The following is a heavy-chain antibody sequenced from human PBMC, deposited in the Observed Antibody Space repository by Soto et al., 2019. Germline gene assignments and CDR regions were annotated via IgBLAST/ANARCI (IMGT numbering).Heavy chain of an antibody. CDR3: ATKPTAPGGHYYDSSGYYYDDH. V-gene: IGHV1-69*02. Sequence: SVKVSCKASGGTFSSYTISWVRQAPGQGLEWMGRIIPILGIANYAQKFQGRVTVTADKSTSTAHMELSSLRSEDTAVYYCATKPTAPGGHYYDSSGYYYDDHWGQG. D-gene: IGHD3-22*01. J-gene: IGHJ1*01. CDR1: GGTFSSYT. CDR2: IIPILGIA.